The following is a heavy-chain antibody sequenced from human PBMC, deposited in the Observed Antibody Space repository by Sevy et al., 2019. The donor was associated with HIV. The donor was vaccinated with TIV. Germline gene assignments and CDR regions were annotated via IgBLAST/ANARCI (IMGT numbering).Heavy chain of an antibody. CDR1: GDSISSNY. D-gene: IGHD3-9*01. CDR3: ARQSVTYDILTGWNYYGVDV. V-gene: IGHV4-59*08. J-gene: IGHJ6*02. Sequence: SETLSLTCTVSGDSISSNYWNWIRQPPGKGLEWIGHIYYSGSTNYNPSLKSRVTISVDTSKNQFSLRLSSVTAADTAVYYCARQSVTYDILTGWNYYGVDVWGQGTTVTVSS. CDR2: IYYSGST.